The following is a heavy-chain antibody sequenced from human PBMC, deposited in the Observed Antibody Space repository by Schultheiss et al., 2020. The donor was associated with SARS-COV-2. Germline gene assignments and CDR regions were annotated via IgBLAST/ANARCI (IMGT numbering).Heavy chain of an antibody. Sequence: GESLKISCAASGFTFDDYAMHWVRQAPGKGLEWVSVIYSGGSTYYADSVKGRFTISRDNSKNTLYLQMNSLRAEDTAVYYCARDLAAAAPPGMGYWGQGTLVTVSS. J-gene: IGHJ4*02. D-gene: IGHD6-13*01. CDR3: ARDLAAAAPPGMGY. CDR1: GFTFDDYA. CDR2: IYSGGST. V-gene: IGHV3-66*01.